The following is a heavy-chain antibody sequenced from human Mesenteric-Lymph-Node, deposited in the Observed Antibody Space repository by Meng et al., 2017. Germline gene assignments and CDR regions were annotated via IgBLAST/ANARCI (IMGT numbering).Heavy chain of an antibody. CDR3: ARPLYGDYPGVDY. CDR1: GFTFSSYG. D-gene: IGHD4-17*01. Sequence: GESLKISCAASGFTFSSYGMNWVRQAPGKGLEWVSSISSSSSYIYYADSVKGRFTISRDNAKNSLYLHMNSLRAEDTAVYYCARPLYGDYPGVDYWGQGTLVTVSS. V-gene: IGHV3-21*01. J-gene: IGHJ4*02. CDR2: ISSSSSYI.